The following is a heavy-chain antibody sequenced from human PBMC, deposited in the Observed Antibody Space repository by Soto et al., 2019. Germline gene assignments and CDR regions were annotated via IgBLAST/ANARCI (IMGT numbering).Heavy chain of an antibody. Sequence: PGGSLRLSCTGSGFSFFSYAMSWVRQAPGKGLEWVSTISGSGGHTYYADSVKGRFVVSRDNDKSTVYLHMSSLTGEDTAVYFCAKIEMGWFAHWGQGTQVTVSS. J-gene: IGHJ5*02. CDR1: GFSFFSYA. CDR3: AKIEMGWFAH. CDR2: ISGSGGHT. V-gene: IGHV3-23*01. D-gene: IGHD2-8*01.